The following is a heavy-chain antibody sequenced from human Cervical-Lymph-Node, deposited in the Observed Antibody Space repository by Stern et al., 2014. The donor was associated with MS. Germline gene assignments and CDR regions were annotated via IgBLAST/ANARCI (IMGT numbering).Heavy chain of an antibody. Sequence: QVQLVQSGAEVKDPGASVKVSCKASGYSFISHAMHWVRQAPGQTFEWMGWINGDNGNTNYSQKLQGRVTFTRDKTTSTTYMGFSSLTSEDTAVYYCARAGYCSPSTCSDAFDIWGQGRMVTVSS. V-gene: IGHV1-3*01. D-gene: IGHD2-15*01. CDR1: GYSFISHA. CDR3: ARAGYCSPSTCSDAFDI. J-gene: IGHJ3*02. CDR2: INGDNGNT.